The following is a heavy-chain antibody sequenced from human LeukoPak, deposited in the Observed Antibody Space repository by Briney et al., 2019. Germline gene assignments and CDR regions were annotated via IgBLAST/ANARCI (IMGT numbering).Heavy chain of an antibody. J-gene: IGHJ2*01. CDR3: ATRGVQWLVNWYFDL. V-gene: IGHV1-46*01. Sequence: ASVKVSCKASGYTFTSYYMHWVRQAPGQGLEWMGIINPSGGSTSYAQKFQGRVTMTRDTSTSTVYMELSSLRSEDTAVYYCATRGVQWLVNWYFDLWGRGTLVTVSS. CDR1: GYTFTSYY. D-gene: IGHD6-19*01. CDR2: INPSGGST.